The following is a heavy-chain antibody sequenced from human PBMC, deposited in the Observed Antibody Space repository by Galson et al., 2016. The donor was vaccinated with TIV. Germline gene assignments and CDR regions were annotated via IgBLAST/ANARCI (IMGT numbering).Heavy chain of an antibody. CDR2: ISTDNGNT. J-gene: IGHJ4*02. CDR1: GYTFISYG. D-gene: IGHD4/OR15-4a*01. CDR3: VKDMYGTNSVIDS. V-gene: IGHV1-18*01. Sequence: SVKVSCKASGYTFISYGISWVRQAPGQGLEWMGWISTDNGNTKYAQKVQDRLTMTTDTSSSTAYMELRSLTSDDTAVYYCVKDMYGTNSVIDSWGQGTLVTVSS.